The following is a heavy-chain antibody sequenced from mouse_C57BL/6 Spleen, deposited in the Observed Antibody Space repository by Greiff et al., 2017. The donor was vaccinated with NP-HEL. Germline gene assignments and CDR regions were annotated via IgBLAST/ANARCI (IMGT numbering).Heavy chain of an antibody. V-gene: IGHV2-3*01. Sequence: LVESGPGLVAPSQSLSIPCTVSGFPLTSHGVSWVRQPPGKGPEWLGVIWGDGRTNYHSALISRLSISKDNSKSQVCLKLNSLQTDDTATYYCATNYYGSSTWYFDVWGTGTTVTVSS. D-gene: IGHD1-1*01. CDR1: GFPLTSHG. CDR2: IWGDGRT. CDR3: ATNYYGSSTWYFDV. J-gene: IGHJ1*03.